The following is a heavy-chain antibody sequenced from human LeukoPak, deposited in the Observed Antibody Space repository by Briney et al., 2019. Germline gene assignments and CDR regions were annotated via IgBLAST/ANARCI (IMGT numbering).Heavy chain of an antibody. Sequence: SETLSLTCAVYGGSFSGYYWSWIRQPPGKGLEWIGEINHSGSTNYNPSLKSRVTISVDTSKNQFSLKLSSVTAADTAVYYCASTYGGNSVFDYRGQGTLVTVSS. CDR3: ASTYGGNSVFDY. CDR1: GGSFSGYY. D-gene: IGHD4-23*01. CDR2: INHSGST. V-gene: IGHV4-34*01. J-gene: IGHJ4*02.